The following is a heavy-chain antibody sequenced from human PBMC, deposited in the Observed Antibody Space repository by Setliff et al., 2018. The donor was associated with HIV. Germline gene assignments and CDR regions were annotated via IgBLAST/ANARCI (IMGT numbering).Heavy chain of an antibody. J-gene: IGHJ3*02. V-gene: IGHV3-7*03. CDR1: GFTFSNYW. CDR2: IKQDESEI. CDR3: ARIYRSSWPFDACDI. D-gene: IGHD6-6*01. Sequence: GGSLRLSCVASGFTFSNYWMAWLRQAPGKGLEWLANIKQDESEIYYVDSVRGRFTVSRDNARNSLYLQMNSLRAEDTAIYYCARIYRSSWPFDACDIWGQGTMVTVSS.